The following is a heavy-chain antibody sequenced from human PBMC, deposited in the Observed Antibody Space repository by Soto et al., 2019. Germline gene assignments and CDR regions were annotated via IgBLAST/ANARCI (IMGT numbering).Heavy chain of an antibody. CDR2: IRQDGGEK. CDR3: ARAPDYGPHLAY. CDR1: GYTFSNYY. V-gene: IGHV3-7*03. J-gene: IGHJ4*02. Sequence: PGGSLRLSCAASGYTFSNYYIIWVRQAPGKGLEWVANIRQDGGEKYYVDSVKGRFTISRDNTQSSMYLQMNSLRAEDTAVYYCARAPDYGPHLAYWGQGILVTVSS. D-gene: IGHD4-17*01.